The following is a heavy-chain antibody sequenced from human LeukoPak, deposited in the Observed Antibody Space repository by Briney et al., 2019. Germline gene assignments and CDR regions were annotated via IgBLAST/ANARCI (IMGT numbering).Heavy chain of an antibody. CDR3: ARVRLRQWELPDY. CDR1: GYTFTGYY. D-gene: IGHD1-26*01. CDR2: ISAYNGNT. Sequence: ASVKVSCKASGYTFTGYYMHWVRQAPGQGLEWMGWISAYNGNTNYAQKLQGRVTMTTDTSTSTAYMELRSLRSDDTAVYYCARVRLRQWELPDYWGQGTLVTVSS. J-gene: IGHJ4*02. V-gene: IGHV1-18*04.